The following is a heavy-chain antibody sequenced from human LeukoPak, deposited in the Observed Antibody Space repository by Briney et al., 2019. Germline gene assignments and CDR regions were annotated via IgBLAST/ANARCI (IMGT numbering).Heavy chain of an antibody. CDR3: AAEVAQCSGGSCYSNDFDY. D-gene: IGHD2-15*01. J-gene: IGHJ4*02. Sequence: FQGRVTITRDMSTSTAYMELSSLRSEDTAVYYCAAEVAQCSGGSCYSNDFDYWGQGTLVTVSS. V-gene: IGHV1-58*01.